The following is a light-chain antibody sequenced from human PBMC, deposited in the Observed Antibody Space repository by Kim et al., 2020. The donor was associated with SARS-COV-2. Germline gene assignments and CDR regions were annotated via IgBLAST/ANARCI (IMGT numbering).Light chain of an antibody. J-gene: IGKJ2*01. CDR2: GAS. CDR1: QRISRY. CDR3: QQSFSLPYT. Sequence: DIQMTQSPSSLSASLGHRVTITCRASQRISRYLNWYQQKPGKAPDLLIYGASSLRSGVPSRFSGSGSDTDFSLTINSLQPEDFATYFCQQSFSLPYTFGQGTKLEI. V-gene: IGKV1-39*01.